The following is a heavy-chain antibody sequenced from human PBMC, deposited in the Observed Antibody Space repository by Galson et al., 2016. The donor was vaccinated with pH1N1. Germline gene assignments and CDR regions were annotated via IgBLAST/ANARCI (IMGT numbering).Heavy chain of an antibody. Sequence: QSGAEVKKPGESLKISCKASGYTFTTYWLVWVRQMPGKGLEWMGIIYPGDSDTRYSPSFQGQVTISADKSSSTADLQWSSRKASDTAMNYCASRSCSYTGLGYWGQGTLVTVSS. CDR2: IYPGDSDT. V-gene: IGHV5-51*01. D-gene: IGHD2-8*02. CDR1: GYTFTTYW. J-gene: IGHJ4*02. CDR3: ASRSCSYTGLGY.